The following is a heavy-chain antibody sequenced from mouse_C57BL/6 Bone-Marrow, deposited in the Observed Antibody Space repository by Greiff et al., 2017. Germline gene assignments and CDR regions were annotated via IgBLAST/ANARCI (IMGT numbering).Heavy chain of an antibody. V-gene: IGHV1-52*01. CDR3: ARSLLRYYAMDY. CDR2: IDPSDSET. D-gene: IGHD1-1*01. J-gene: IGHJ4*01. CDR1: GYTFTSYW. Sequence: QVHVKQPGAELVRPGSSVKLSCKASGYTFTSYWMHWVKQRPIQGLEWIGNIDPSDSETHYNQKFKDKATLTVDKSSSTAYMQLSSLTSEDSAVYYCARSLLRYYAMDYWGQGTSVTVSS.